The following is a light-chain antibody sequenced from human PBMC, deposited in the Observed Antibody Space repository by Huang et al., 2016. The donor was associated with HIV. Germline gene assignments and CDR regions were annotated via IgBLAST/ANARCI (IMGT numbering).Light chain of an antibody. CDR2: LYS. CDR3: MQALQTPRT. Sequence: IVITQSPLSLPVTPGEPPSISCRSSQILLHSHGYHYLDWYRQKPGHAPQLLSSLYSIRDSGVPDRFSGSGSVTDFTLKISRVEAEDVGIYFCMQALQTPRTFGQGTRLEIK. CDR1: QILLHSHGYHY. J-gene: IGKJ5*01. V-gene: IGKV2-28*01.